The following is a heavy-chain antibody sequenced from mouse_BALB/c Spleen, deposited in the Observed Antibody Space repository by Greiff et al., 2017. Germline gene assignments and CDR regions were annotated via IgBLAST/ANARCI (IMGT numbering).Heavy chain of an antibody. J-gene: IGHJ1*01. CDR1: GFTFSSFG. CDR3: ARSYTLPLTAWYFDV. V-gene: IGHV5-17*02. Sequence: EVQLVESGGGLVQPGGSRKLSCAASGFTFSSFGMHWVRQAPEKGLEWVAYISSGSSTIYYADTVKGRFTISRDNPKNTLFLQMTSLRSEDTAMYYCARSYTLPLTAWYFDVWGAGTTVTVSS. CDR2: ISSGSSTI.